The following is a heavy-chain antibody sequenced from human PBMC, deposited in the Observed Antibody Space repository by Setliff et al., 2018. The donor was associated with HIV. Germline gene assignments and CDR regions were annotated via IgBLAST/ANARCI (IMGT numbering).Heavy chain of an antibody. J-gene: IGHJ6*03. D-gene: IGHD3-10*01. V-gene: IGHV4-61*09. Sequence: SETLSLTCSVSGDSISSGSYYWSWIRLPAGKGLEWIGQIHTTGSTNYNPSLKSRVTISMDTSKNQFSLNLNSVTATDTAVYYCARGGREYGVNYYYYYMDVWGKGTTVTVSS. CDR2: IHTTGST. CDR1: GDSISSGSYY. CDR3: ARGGREYGVNYYYYYMDV.